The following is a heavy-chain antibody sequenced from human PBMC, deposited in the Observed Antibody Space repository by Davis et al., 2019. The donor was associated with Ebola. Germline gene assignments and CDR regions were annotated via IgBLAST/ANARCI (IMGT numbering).Heavy chain of an antibody. CDR2: IYHGGNT. V-gene: IGHV4-4*02. CDR1: GDSISSRNW. Sequence: SETLSLTCAVSGDSISSRNWWSWVRQLPGKGLEWIGEIYHGGNTNYNPSLKSRVTISVDTSNNQFSLKLTSVSAADTAVYYCATRRLSFEAIDYWGQGTLVTVSS. J-gene: IGHJ4*02. CDR3: ATRRLSFEAIDY. D-gene: IGHD1-26*01.